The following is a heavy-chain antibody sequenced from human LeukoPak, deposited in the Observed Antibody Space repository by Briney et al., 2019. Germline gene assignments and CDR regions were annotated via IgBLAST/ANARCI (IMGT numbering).Heavy chain of an antibody. V-gene: IGHV3-66*01. CDR2: IYSGGST. Sequence: GGSLRLSCAASGFTVSSNYMSWVRQAPGKGREWVSVIYSGGSTYYADSVKGRFTISRDNSKNTLYLQMNSLRAEDTAVYYCARGYYDSSGPPRDWYFDLWGRGTLVTVSS. CDR1: GFTVSSNY. J-gene: IGHJ2*01. CDR3: ARGYYDSSGPPRDWYFDL. D-gene: IGHD3-22*01.